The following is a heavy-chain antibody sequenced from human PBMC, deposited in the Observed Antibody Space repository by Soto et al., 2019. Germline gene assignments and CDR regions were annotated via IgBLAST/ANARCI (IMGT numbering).Heavy chain of an antibody. CDR1: GFTVSSNY. J-gene: IGHJ3*02. V-gene: IGHV3-66*01. D-gene: IGHD4-17*01. CDR2: IYSGGST. CDR3: AREIYGDYVGGAFDI. Sequence: GESLKISCAASGFTVSSNYMSWVRQAPGKGLEWVSVIYSGGSTYYADSVKGRFTISRDNSKNTLYLQMNSLRAEDTAVYYCAREIYGDYVGGAFDIWGQGTMVTVSS.